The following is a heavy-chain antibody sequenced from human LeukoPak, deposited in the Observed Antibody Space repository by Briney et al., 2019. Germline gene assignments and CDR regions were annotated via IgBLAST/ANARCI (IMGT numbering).Heavy chain of an antibody. CDR3: ARDRMYCSSTSCTFFDY. CDR1: GFTFSSYS. V-gene: IGHV3-21*01. J-gene: IGHJ4*02. CDR2: ISSSSSYI. Sequence: GGSLGLSCAASGFTFSSYSMNWVRQAPGKGLEWVSSISSSSSYIYYADSVKGRFTISRDNAKNSLYLQMNSLRAEDTAVYYCARDRMYCSSTSCTFFDYWGQGTLVTVSS. D-gene: IGHD2-2*01.